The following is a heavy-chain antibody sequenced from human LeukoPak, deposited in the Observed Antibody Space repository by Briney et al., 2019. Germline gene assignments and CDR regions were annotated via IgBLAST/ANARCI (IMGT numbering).Heavy chain of an antibody. Sequence: GGSLRLSCAASGFTVSSYYMTWVRQAPGKGLEWVSVIYSGGSTYYADSVKGRVAISSDNSKNTVFLQMNSVRAEDTAVYYCARSYSNHLFGMDVWGQGTTVTVSS. CDR1: GFTVSSYY. D-gene: IGHD4-11*01. J-gene: IGHJ6*02. V-gene: IGHV3-66*01. CDR2: IYSGGST. CDR3: ARSYSNHLFGMDV.